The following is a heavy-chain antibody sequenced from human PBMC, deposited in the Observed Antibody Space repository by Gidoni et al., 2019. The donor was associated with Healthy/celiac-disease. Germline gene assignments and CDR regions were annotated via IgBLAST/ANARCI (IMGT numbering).Heavy chain of an antibody. J-gene: IGHJ6*02. V-gene: IGHV3-33*01. D-gene: IGHD2-2*01. CDR3: ARDLRYCSSTSCYPGYAYIAWGMDV. Sequence: QVQLVESGGGVVQPGRSLRLSCAASGFTFSSYGMLWVRQAPGKGLSGVAVIWYDGSNKYYADSVKGRFTISRDNSKNTLYLQMNSLRAEDTAVYYCARDLRYCSSTSCYPGYAYIAWGMDVWGQGTTVTVSS. CDR1: GFTFSSYG. CDR2: IWYDGSNK.